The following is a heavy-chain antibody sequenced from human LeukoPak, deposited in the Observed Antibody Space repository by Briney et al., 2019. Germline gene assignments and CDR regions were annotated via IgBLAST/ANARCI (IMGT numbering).Heavy chain of an antibody. D-gene: IGHD6-13*01. Sequence: GGSLRLSCAASGFTFSSYSMNWVRQALGKGLVWVSRINSDGSDTSYADSVKGRFTISRDNAKNTLYLQMNSLRAEDTAVYYCARGVSPLNYYFDYWGQGTLVTVSS. CDR1: GFTFSSYS. V-gene: IGHV3-74*01. J-gene: IGHJ4*02. CDR2: INSDGSDT. CDR3: ARGVSPLNYYFDY.